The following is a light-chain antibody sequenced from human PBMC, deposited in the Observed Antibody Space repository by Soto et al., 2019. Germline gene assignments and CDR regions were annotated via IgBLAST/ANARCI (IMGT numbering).Light chain of an antibody. V-gene: IGKV1-5*03. J-gene: IGKJ5*01. CDR1: QTISSW. CDR2: KAS. CDR3: LQYNDYPYT. Sequence: DIQMTQSPSTLSASVCDSVTITCRASQTISSWLAWYQQKPGKAPKLLIYKASTLKSGVPSRFSGSGSGTEFTLTISSLQPDDFATYYCLQYNDYPYTFGQGTRLEIK.